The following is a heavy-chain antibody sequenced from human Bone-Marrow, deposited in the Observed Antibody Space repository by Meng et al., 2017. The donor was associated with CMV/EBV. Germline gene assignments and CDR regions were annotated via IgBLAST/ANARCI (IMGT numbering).Heavy chain of an antibody. CDR2: IYYSGST. J-gene: IGHJ3*02. CDR1: GGSISSSSYY. Sequence: SETLSLTCTVSGGSISSSSYYWGWIRQPPGKGLEWIGSIYYSGSTYYNPSLKSRVTISVDTSKNQFSLKLRSVTAADTAVYYCARDLPLYNWNLDALDIWGQGTMVTVSS. V-gene: IGHV4-39*07. D-gene: IGHD1-20*01. CDR3: ARDLPLYNWNLDALDI.